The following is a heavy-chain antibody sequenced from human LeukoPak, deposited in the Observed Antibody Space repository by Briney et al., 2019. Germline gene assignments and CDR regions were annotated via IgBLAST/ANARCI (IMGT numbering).Heavy chain of an antibody. J-gene: IGHJ3*02. CDR2: IYYSGST. CDR1: GGSISSYY. Sequence: PSETLSLTCTVSGGSISSYYWSWIRQPPGKGLEWIGYIYYSGSTNYNPSLKSRVTISVDTSKNQFSLKLSSVTAADTAVYYCARGAITYYDFWSGLFDAFDIWGQGTMVTVSS. V-gene: IGHV4-59*08. D-gene: IGHD3-3*01. CDR3: ARGAITYYDFWSGLFDAFDI.